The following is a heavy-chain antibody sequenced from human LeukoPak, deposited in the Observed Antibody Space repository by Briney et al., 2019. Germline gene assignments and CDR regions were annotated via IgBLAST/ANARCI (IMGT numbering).Heavy chain of an antibody. Sequence: PGGSLRLSCAASGLTFSNYWMHWVRQAPGKGLVWVSHINSDGSNTNYADSVKGRFTISRDNAKNTLYLQMNSLRAEDTAVYYCARGHVWFDPWGQGTLVTVSS. V-gene: IGHV3-74*01. CDR3: ARGHVWFDP. CDR1: GLTFSNYW. J-gene: IGHJ5*02. CDR2: INSDGSNT.